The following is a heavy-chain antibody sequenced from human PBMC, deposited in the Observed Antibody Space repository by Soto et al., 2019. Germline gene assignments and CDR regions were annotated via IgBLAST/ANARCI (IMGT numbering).Heavy chain of an antibody. V-gene: IGHV3-23*01. CDR2: ISCSGGST. D-gene: IGHD3-22*01. CDR3: AKALGYYDSSGYFLNRYVVFDI. CDR1: GFTFSSYA. J-gene: IGHJ3*02. Sequence: GGSLRLSCAASGFTFSSYAMSWFRQAPGKGLEWVSAISCSGGSTYYADSVKGRFTISRDNSKNTLYLQMNSLRAEDTAVYYCAKALGYYDSSGYFLNRYVVFDIWGQGTMVPVSS.